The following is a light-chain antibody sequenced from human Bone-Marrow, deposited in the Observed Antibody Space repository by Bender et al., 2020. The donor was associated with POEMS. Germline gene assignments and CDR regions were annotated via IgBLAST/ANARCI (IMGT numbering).Light chain of an antibody. Sequence: SFELTQPPSVSVSPGQTATITCSADGFRSKYTSWYQQKPGQSPVLVIFQNDQRPSGIPERFSGSNSGNTATLTISVTQASDEADYYCQAWDSSTLYVFGTGTKVTVL. CDR3: QAWDSSTLYV. J-gene: IGLJ1*01. CDR2: QND. CDR1: GFRSKY. V-gene: IGLV3-1*01.